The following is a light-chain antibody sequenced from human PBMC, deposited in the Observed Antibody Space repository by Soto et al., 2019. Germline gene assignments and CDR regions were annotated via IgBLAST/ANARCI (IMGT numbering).Light chain of an antibody. J-gene: IGKJ2*01. CDR2: LTS. Sequence: DTVMTQSPLSLPVTPGEPASISCRSSQSLLHSNGDIYLAWYLQRPGQSPQLLIYLTSTRASGVPDRFIDSRSGTDFTLKITRVEAEDVGVYYCMQTLQTPRTFGQGTKLDIK. CDR3: MQTLQTPRT. CDR1: QSLLHSNGDIY. V-gene: IGKV2-28*01.